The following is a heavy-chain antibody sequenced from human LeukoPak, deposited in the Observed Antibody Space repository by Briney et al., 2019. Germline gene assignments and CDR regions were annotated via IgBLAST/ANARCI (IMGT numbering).Heavy chain of an antibody. CDR3: ARDRGEYYGSGSYYVYYHYGMDV. CDR1: GFTFSSYD. V-gene: IGHV3-13*01. CDR2: IGTAGDT. Sequence: PGGSLRLSCAASGFTFSSYDMHWVRQATGKGLEWVSAIGTAGDTYYPGSVKGRFTISSENAKNSLYLKMNSLRAGDTAMYYCARDRGEYYGSGSYYVYYHYGMDVWGQGTTVTVSS. J-gene: IGHJ6*02. D-gene: IGHD3-10*01.